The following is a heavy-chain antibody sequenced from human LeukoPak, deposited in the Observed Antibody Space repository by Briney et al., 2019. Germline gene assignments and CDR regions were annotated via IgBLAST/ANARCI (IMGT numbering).Heavy chain of an antibody. CDR2: IFYTGST. D-gene: IGHD6-13*01. J-gene: IGHJ5*02. CDR1: GASMTSYH. V-gene: IGHV4-59*08. Sequence: SEALSLTCTVSGASMTSYHWFWIRQPAGKGLEWMGHIFYTGSTTYNPSLKSRLTISIDTSKNQFPLRLTSVTAADTAMYYCARYGTTWYAIDPWGQGTLVTVSS. CDR3: ARYGTTWYAIDP.